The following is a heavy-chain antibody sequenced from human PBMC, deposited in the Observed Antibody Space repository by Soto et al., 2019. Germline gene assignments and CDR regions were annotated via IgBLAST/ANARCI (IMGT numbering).Heavy chain of an antibody. CDR3: ARAPYYYGMDV. CDR2: ISSSGITI. V-gene: IGHV3-48*03. CDR1: GFTFSSYE. Sequence: LRLSCAASGFTFSSYEMNWVRQAPGKGLEWVSHISSSGITICYADSVKGGFTISRDNAKNSLYLQMNSLRAEDTAVYYCARAPYYYGMDVWGQGPTVTV. J-gene: IGHJ6*02.